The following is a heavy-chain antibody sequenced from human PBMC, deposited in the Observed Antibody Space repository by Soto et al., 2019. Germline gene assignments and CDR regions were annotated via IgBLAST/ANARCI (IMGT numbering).Heavy chain of an antibody. CDR2: INPNSGGT. V-gene: IGHV1-2*04. CDR1: GYTFTGYY. Sequence: ASVKVSCKASGYTFTGYYMHWVRQAPGQGLEWMGWINPNSGGTNYAQKFQGWVTMTRDTSISTAYMELSRLRSDDTAVYYCARAKAWGSGNAFDIWGQGTMVTVSS. CDR3: ARAKAWGSGNAFDI. J-gene: IGHJ3*02. D-gene: IGHD7-27*01.